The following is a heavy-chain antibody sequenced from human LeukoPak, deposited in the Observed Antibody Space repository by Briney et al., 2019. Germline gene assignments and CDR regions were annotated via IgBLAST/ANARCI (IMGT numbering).Heavy chain of an antibody. CDR3: AREGRGNNWFDP. V-gene: IGHV1-69*05. Sequence: SVKVSCKASGGTFSSYAISWVRQAPGQGLEWMGGIIPIFGTANYAQKFQGRVTITTDESTSTAYMELRSLRSDDTAVYYCAREGRGNNWFDPWGQGTLVTVSS. CDR1: GGTFSSYA. CDR2: IIPIFGTA. J-gene: IGHJ5*02. D-gene: IGHD3-10*01.